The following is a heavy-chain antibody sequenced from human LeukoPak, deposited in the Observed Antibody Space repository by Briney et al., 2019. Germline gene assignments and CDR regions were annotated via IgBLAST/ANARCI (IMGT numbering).Heavy chain of an antibody. Sequence: SETLSLTCTVSGGSISSDYWSWLRQPAGKGLEWIGRIYTTGNSNYNPSLTSRVTMSIDTSKKQFSLKLSSVSAADTAVYYCARGKYYYDSNSSYRYFDPWGQGTLVTVSS. CDR2: IYTTGNS. V-gene: IGHV4-4*07. CDR3: ARGKYYYDSNSSYRYFDP. CDR1: GGSISSDY. J-gene: IGHJ5*02. D-gene: IGHD3-22*01.